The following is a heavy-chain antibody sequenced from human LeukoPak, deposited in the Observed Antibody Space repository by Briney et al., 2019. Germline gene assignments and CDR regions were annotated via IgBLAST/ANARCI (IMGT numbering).Heavy chain of an antibody. V-gene: IGHV1-69*05. Sequence: SVKVSCKASGGTFSSYAISWVRQAPGQGLEWMGRIIPIFGTANYAQKFQGRVTITTDESTSTAYMELSSLRSEDTAVYYCARDGYSSSPTGYWGQGTLVTVSS. CDR3: ARDGYSSSPTGY. J-gene: IGHJ4*02. CDR1: GGTFSSYA. D-gene: IGHD6-13*01. CDR2: IIPIFGTA.